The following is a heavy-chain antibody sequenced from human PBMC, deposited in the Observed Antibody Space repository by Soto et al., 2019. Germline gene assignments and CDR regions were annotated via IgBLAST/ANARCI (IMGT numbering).Heavy chain of an antibody. CDR1: GYFISSCYD. D-gene: IGHD2-2*01. Sequence: PSERMYLTCTVCGYFISSCYDWGWIRQPPGKGLEWIGSMFHSGSTHYNPSLKSRVTMSVDTSKNQFSLRLSSVTASDTAVYYCARGHIVVVPTVGWFDPWGQGTLVTVSS. J-gene: IGHJ5*02. CDR2: MFHSGST. V-gene: IGHV4-38-2*02. CDR3: ARGHIVVVPTVGWFDP.